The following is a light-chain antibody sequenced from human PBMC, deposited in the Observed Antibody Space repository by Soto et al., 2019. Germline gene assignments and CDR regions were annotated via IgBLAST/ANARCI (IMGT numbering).Light chain of an antibody. V-gene: IGKV1-9*01. CDR3: QQFNSAPFT. CDR2: AAS. CDR1: QGITND. J-gene: IGKJ3*01. Sequence: DIQLTQSPSFLSASVGDRVTITCRASQGITNDLAGYQQKPGKAPKLLIYAASSLQRGVPSTFSGSGFETGLSLTIRSLQPEDVATYFCQQFNSAPFTVGRGTAV.